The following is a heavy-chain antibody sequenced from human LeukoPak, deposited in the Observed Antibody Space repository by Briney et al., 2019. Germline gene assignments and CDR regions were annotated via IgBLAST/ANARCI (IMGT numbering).Heavy chain of an antibody. D-gene: IGHD6-19*01. J-gene: IGHJ4*02. CDR2: INPSGGST. Sequence: ASVKVSCKASGYTFTSYYMHWVRQAPGQGLEWMGIINPSGGSTSYAQKFQGRVTMTRDTSTSTVYMELSSLRSEDTAVYYCAAGLRGGWYDPTYFDYWGQGTLVTVSS. CDR3: AAGLRGGWYDPTYFDY. CDR1: GYTFTSYY. V-gene: IGHV1-46*01.